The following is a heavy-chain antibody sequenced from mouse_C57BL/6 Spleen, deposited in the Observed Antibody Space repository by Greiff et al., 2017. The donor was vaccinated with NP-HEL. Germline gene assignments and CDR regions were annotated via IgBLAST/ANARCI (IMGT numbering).Heavy chain of an antibody. CDR1: GFTFSDYG. Sequence: EVQLVESGGGLVKPGGSLKLSCAASGFTFSDYGMHWVRQAPEKGLEWVAYISSGSSTIYYADTVKGRFTISRDNAKNTLFLQMTSLRSEDTAMYYCARYDYDAGDYAMDYWGQGTSVTVSS. CDR2: ISSGSSTI. V-gene: IGHV5-17*01. D-gene: IGHD2-4*01. CDR3: ARYDYDAGDYAMDY. J-gene: IGHJ4*01.